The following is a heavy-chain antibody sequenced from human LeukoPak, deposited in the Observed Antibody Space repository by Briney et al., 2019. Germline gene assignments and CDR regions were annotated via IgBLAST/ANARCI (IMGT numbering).Heavy chain of an antibody. CDR2: ISAYNGNT. Sequence: VASVKVSCKASGYTFTSYGISWVRQAPGQGLEWMGWISAYNGNTNYAQKLQGRVTMTTDTSTSTAYMELRSLRSDDTAVYYRARSSYSSSPYYYYGMDVWGQGTTVTVSS. D-gene: IGHD6-6*01. J-gene: IGHJ6*02. V-gene: IGHV1-18*01. CDR3: ARSSYSSSPYYYYGMDV. CDR1: GYTFTSYG.